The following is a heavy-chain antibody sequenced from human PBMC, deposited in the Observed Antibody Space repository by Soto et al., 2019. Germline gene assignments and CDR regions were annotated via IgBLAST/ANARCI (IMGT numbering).Heavy chain of an antibody. CDR3: ARERVVTHYYYYYMDV. D-gene: IGHD3-3*01. CDR1: GGTFSSYT. J-gene: IGHJ6*03. CDR2: IIPILGIA. Sequence: ASVKVSCKASGGTFSSYTISWVRQAPGQGLEWMGRIIPILGIANYAQKFQGRVTITADKSTSTAYMELSSLRSEDTAVCYCARERVVTHYYYYYMDVWGKGTTVTVSS. V-gene: IGHV1-69*04.